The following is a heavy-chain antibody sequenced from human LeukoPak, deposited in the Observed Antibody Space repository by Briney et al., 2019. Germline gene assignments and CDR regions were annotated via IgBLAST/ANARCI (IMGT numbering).Heavy chain of an antibody. Sequence: ASVKVSCKASGGTFGSYAISWVRQAPGQGLEWMGGIIPIFGTANYAQKFQGRVTITADESTSTAYMELSSLRSEDTAVYYCARGDSSGYYFSPFDYWGQGTLVTVSP. CDR2: IIPIFGTA. CDR3: ARGDSSGYYFSPFDY. V-gene: IGHV1-69*13. J-gene: IGHJ4*02. CDR1: GGTFGSYA. D-gene: IGHD3-22*01.